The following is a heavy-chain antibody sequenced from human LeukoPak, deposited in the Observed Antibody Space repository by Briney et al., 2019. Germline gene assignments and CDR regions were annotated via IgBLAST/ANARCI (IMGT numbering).Heavy chain of an antibody. CDR1: GGSISSYY. V-gene: IGHV4-59*01. Sequence: SETLSLTCTVSGGSISSYYWSWIRQPPGKGLEWIGYIYYSGSTNYNPSLASRVTLSVATSKNQFSLKLTSVTAADTAVYYCARDLPGTSFFDYWGQGTLVTVSS. CDR2: IYYSGST. D-gene: IGHD1-14*01. CDR3: ARDLPGTSFFDY. J-gene: IGHJ4*02.